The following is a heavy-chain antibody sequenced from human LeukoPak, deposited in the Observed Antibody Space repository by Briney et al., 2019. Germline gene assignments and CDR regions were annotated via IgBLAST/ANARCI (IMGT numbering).Heavy chain of an antibody. J-gene: IGHJ4*02. D-gene: IGHD4-17*01. CDR3: ARCRTTVTAMPGY. CDR1: GFTFSSYC. CDR2: INRDESEK. Sequence: GGSLRLSCAASGFTFSSYCMSWVRQAPGKGLEWVANINRDESEKYYVDSVKGRFTISRDNAKNSLYLQMNSLRAEDTAVYYCARCRTTVTAMPGYWGQGTLVTVSS. V-gene: IGHV3-7*03.